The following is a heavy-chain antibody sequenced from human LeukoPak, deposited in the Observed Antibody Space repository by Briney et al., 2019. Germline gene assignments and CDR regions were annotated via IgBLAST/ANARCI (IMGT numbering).Heavy chain of an antibody. D-gene: IGHD1-26*01. CDR1: GGSFSGYY. Sequence: SETLSLTCEVYGGSFSGYYWSCIRQPPGTGLEWIGEINHSGSTNYNPSLKSRVTISVDTSKNQFSLKLSSVTAADTAVYYCAMGINAGSYFVETWGQGTLVTVSS. CDR3: AMGINAGSYFVET. J-gene: IGHJ5*02. CDR2: INHSGST. V-gene: IGHV4-34*01.